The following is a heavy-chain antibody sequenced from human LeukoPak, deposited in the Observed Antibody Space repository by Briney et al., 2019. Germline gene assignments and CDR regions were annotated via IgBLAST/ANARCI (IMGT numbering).Heavy chain of an antibody. CDR1: GFTFSSYS. CDR3: ARDEDITSYYYGMDV. Sequence: GGSLRLSCAASGFTFSSYSMNWVRQAPGKGLEWVSYISSSSSTIYYADSVKGRFTISRDSAKNSLYLQMNSLRAEDTAVYYCARDEDITSYYYGMDVWGQGTTVTVSS. CDR2: ISSSSSTI. V-gene: IGHV3-48*01. J-gene: IGHJ6*02. D-gene: IGHD1-20*01.